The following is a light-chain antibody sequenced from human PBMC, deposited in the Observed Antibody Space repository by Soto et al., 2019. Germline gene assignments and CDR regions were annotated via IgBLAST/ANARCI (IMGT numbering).Light chain of an antibody. CDR1: QTIMTY. CDR3: QQSYNSPQT. V-gene: IGKV1-39*01. Sequence: DIQMTQSPSSLSASVGDEVTITCRSSQTIMTYLNWYQLKPGKPPRLLIYAASSLQSGVPSRFSGSGSGTDFTLTISSLQHEDFATYSCQQSYNSPQTFGRGTNVDIK. J-gene: IGKJ1*01. CDR2: AAS.